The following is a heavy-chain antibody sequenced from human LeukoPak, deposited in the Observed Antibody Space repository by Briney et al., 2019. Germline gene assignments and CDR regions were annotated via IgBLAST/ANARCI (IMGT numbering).Heavy chain of an antibody. V-gene: IGHV1-46*01. CDR2: INPSGGST. J-gene: IGHJ6*03. D-gene: IGHD2-2*01. Sequence: ASGKVSCKSSGYTFTTYYMHWVGQAPGQGLDWMGIINPSGGSTSYAQNFQGRVTMSRDMSTSTVYMELSSLRSEDTAVYYWARSMVNYCSSTSCLYYYYYYMDVWGKGTTVTVSS. CDR1: GYTFTTYY. CDR3: ARSMVNYCSSTSCLYYYYYYMDV.